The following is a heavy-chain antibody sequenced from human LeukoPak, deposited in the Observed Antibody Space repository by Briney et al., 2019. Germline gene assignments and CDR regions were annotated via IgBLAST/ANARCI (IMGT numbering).Heavy chain of an antibody. J-gene: IGHJ4*02. CDR3: AKEGSNGDSDY. CDR2: ISYDGSNK. V-gene: IGHV3-30*18. Sequence: GRSLRLSCAASGFTFSSYDMHWVRQAPGKGLEWVTVISYDGSNKYYGDSVKGRFTISRDNSKTTLYLKMNSLRAEDTAVYYCAKEGSNGDSDYWGQGTLVTASS. CDR1: GFTFSSYD. D-gene: IGHD1-26*01.